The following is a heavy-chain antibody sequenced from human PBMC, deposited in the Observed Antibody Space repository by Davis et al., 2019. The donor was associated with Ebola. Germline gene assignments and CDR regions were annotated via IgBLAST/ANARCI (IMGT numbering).Heavy chain of an antibody. CDR2: ISSSSSTI. CDR1: GFTFSSYS. Sequence: GESLKISCAASGFTFSSYSMNWVRQAPGKGLEWVSYISSSSSTIYYADSVKGRFTISRDNAKNSLYLQMNSLRDEDTAVYYCARGTIYGDYYYYYGMDVWGKGTTVTVSS. V-gene: IGHV3-48*02. J-gene: IGHJ6*04. CDR3: ARGTIYGDYYYYYGMDV. D-gene: IGHD4-17*01.